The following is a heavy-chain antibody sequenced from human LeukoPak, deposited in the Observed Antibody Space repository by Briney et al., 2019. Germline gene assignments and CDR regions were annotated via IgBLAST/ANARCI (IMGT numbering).Heavy chain of an antibody. J-gene: IGHJ6*02. V-gene: IGHV3-30-3*01. CDR2: ISYDGSNK. Sequence: SGGSLRLSCAASGFTFSSYAMHWVRQAPGKGLEWVAVISYDGSNKYYADSVKGRFTISRDNSKNTLYLQMNSLRAEDTAVYYCARDSDYGDFDYGMDVWGQGTTVTVS. CDR1: GFTFSSYA. CDR3: ARDSDYGDFDYGMDV. D-gene: IGHD4-17*01.